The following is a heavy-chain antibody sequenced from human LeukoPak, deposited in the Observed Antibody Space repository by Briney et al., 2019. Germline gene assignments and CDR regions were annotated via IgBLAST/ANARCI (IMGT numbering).Heavy chain of an antibody. CDR2: IKQDGSEK. CDR3: ARDWYYDFWSGEFDY. V-gene: IGHV3-7*01. D-gene: IGHD3-3*01. Sequence: GGSLRLSCAASGFTFSSYWMSWVRQAPGKGLEWVANIKQDGSEKYYVDSVKGRFTISRDNAKNSLYLQMNSLRAEDTAVYYCARDWYYDFWSGEFDYWGQGTLVTVSS. CDR1: GFTFSSYW. J-gene: IGHJ4*02.